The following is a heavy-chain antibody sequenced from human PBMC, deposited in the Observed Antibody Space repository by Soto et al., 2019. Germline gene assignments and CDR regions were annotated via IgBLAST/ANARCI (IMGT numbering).Heavy chain of an antibody. CDR1: GFTFSSYA. D-gene: IGHD4-17*01. CDR2: MSYDGSNK. Sequence: QVQLVESGGGVVQPGRSLRLSCAASGFTFSSYAMHWVRRAPGKGLEWVAVMSYDGSNKYYADSVKGRFTISRDISKSTLYLQMNSLRTEDTAVYYCARGIYGDYGGPPNDYWGQGTLVTVSS. J-gene: IGHJ4*02. V-gene: IGHV3-30-3*01. CDR3: ARGIYGDYGGPPNDY.